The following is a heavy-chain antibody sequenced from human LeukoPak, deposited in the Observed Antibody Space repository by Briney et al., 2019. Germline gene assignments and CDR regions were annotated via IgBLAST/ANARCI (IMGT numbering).Heavy chain of an antibody. J-gene: IGHJ5*02. V-gene: IGHV4-30-4*01. D-gene: IGHD3-22*01. CDR2: IYYSGST. CDR3: ARDRILYDSSGYYTGVYNWFDP. CDR1: GGSISSGDYY. Sequence: SQTLSLTCTVSGGSISSGDYYWSWIRQPPGKGLEWIGYIYYSGSTYYNPSLKSRVTISVDTSENQFSLKLSSVTAADTAVYYCARDRILYDSSGYYTGVYNWFDPWGQGTLVTVSS.